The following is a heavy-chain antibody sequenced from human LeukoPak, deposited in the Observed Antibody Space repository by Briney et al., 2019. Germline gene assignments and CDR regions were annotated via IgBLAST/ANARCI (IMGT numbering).Heavy chain of an antibody. Sequence: GGSLRLSCAASGFSFSTYWMSWVRQAPGKGLQWVANIKQDGSEKNYVDSVKGRFTISRDNAKNSLYLQMNSLRAEDTAVYYCARARLNLAREFIIRADYWGQGILVTVSS. J-gene: IGHJ4*02. CDR3: ARARLNLAREFIIRADY. V-gene: IGHV3-7*03. D-gene: IGHD3-10*01. CDR2: IKQDGSEK. CDR1: GFSFSTYW.